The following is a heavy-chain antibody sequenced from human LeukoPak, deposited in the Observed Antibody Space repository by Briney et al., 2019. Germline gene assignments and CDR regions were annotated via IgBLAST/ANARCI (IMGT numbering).Heavy chain of an antibody. J-gene: IGHJ6*03. CDR2: IKPNCGDT. D-gene: IGHD2-2*01. Sequence: ASVKVSCKASGFTLTRYLMHWVRQAPRQGRQWMGWIKPNCGDTDYAKKLQGRVTMTRDTSISTVYMELSSLRSDDTAVYYCARADSVPAGDYHYWYMDVWGKGTTVTVSS. V-gene: IGHV1-2*02. CDR1: GFTLTRYL. CDR3: ARADSVPAGDYHYWYMDV.